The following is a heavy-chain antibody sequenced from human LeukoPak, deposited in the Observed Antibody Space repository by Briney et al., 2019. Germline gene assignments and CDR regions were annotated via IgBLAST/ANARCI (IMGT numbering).Heavy chain of an antibody. Sequence: SVKVSCKASGGTLSSYAISWVRQAPGQGLEWMGRIIPILGIANYAQKFQGRVTITADKSTSTAYMELSSLRSEDTAVYYCARVRGYYGSGSYYNEGHLNYWGQGTLVTVSS. CDR1: GGTLSSYA. V-gene: IGHV1-69*04. CDR2: IIPILGIA. J-gene: IGHJ4*02. D-gene: IGHD3-10*01. CDR3: ARVRGYYGSGSYYNEGHLNY.